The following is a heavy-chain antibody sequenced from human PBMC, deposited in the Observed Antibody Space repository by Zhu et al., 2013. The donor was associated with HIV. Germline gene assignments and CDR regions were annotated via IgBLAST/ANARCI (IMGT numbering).Heavy chain of an antibody. CDR3: APNAYDSSGYYFG. CDR2: INPNSGGT. V-gene: IGHV1-2*02. J-gene: IGHJ4*02. D-gene: IGHD3-22*01. CDR1: GYRFTGYY. Sequence: QVQLVQSGAEVKRPGASVKVSCKASGYRFTGYYMHWVRQAPGQGLEWMGWINPNSGGTNYAQKFQGRVTLTRDTSISTAYMELRRLRSDDTAVYYCAPNAYDSSGYYFGWGQGTLVTVSS.